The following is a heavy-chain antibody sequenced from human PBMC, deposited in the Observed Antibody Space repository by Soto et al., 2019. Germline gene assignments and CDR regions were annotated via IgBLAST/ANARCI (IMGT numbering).Heavy chain of an antibody. CDR2: IYPGDSDT. V-gene: IGHV5-51*01. J-gene: IGHJ4*02. D-gene: IGHD5-12*01. CDR1: GYSFTSYW. Sequence: GESLKISCKGSGYSFTSYWIGWVRQMPGKGLEWMGIIYPGDSDTRYSPSFQGQVTISADKSISTAYLQWSSLKASDTAMYYCARQEFSGYVVGDFDYWGQGTLVTVSS. CDR3: ARQEFSGYVVGDFDY.